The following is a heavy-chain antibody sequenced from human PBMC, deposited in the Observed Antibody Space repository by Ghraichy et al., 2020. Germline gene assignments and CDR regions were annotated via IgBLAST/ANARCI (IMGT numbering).Heavy chain of an antibody. D-gene: IGHD6-19*01. CDR3: AKDRTPVAFVPGYYFDY. Sequence: GESLNISCAASGFTFSSYGMHWVRQAPGKGLEWVTVIWYDGSNKYYADSVKGRFTISRDNSKNTLYLQMNSLRAEDTAVYYCAKDRTPVAFVPGYYFDYWGQGTLVTVSS. CDR1: GFTFSSYG. V-gene: IGHV3-30*02. J-gene: IGHJ4*02. CDR2: IWYDGSNK.